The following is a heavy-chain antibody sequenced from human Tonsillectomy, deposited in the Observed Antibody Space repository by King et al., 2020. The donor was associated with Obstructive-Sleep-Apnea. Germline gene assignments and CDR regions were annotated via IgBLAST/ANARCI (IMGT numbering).Heavy chain of an antibody. CDR2: IHHSGST. Sequence: VQLQESGPGLLKPSETLSLTCTVSGYSISGGYYWGWILQPPGKGLEWIGSIHHSGSTNYKPSLKSRVTISIDTSKNQFSLRLSSVTAADTAVYYCARDRDVYYYDTSGAKYGMDVWGQGTTVAVSS. CDR3: ARDRDVYYYDTSGAKYGMDV. V-gene: IGHV4-38-2*02. J-gene: IGHJ6*02. CDR1: GYSISGGYY. D-gene: IGHD3-22*01.